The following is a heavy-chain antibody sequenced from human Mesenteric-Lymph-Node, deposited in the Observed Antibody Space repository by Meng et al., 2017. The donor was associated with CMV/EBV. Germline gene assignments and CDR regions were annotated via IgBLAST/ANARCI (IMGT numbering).Heavy chain of an antibody. J-gene: IGHJ6*02. CDR3: AREEYYYDSSGYLYYYGMDV. D-gene: IGHD3-22*01. Sequence: SYGISWVRQAPGQGLEWMGWISAYNGNTNYAQKLQGRVTMTTDTSTCTAYMELRSLRSDDTAVYYCAREEYYYDSSGYLYYYGMDVWGQGTTVTVSS. V-gene: IGHV1-18*04. CDR1: SYG. CDR2: ISAYNGNT.